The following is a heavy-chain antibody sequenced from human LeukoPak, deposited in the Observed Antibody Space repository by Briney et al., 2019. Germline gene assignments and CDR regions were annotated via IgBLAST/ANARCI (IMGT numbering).Heavy chain of an antibody. Sequence: SETLSLTCTVSGDSISSSSYCWDWIRQPPGKGLEWIGNIYNSANTHYNPSLKTRITMSVDTSKNQFSLKLNSVTAADTGVYYCARHSRSGYIGYENAFDIWGQGTMVTVSS. J-gene: IGHJ3*02. V-gene: IGHV4-39*01. CDR2: IYNSANT. CDR1: GDSISSSSYC. CDR3: ARHSRSGYIGYENAFDI. D-gene: IGHD5-12*01.